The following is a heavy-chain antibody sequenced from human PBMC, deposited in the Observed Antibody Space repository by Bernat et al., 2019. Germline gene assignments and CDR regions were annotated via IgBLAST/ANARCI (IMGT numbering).Heavy chain of an antibody. CDR2: IIPILGIA. Sequence: QVQLVQSGAEVKKPGSSVKVSCKASGGTFSSYTISWVRQAPGQGLEWMGRIIPILGIANYAQKFQGRVTITADKSTSTAYMELSSLRSEDTAVYYCAREDIAVAGPHYYGMDVWGQGTTVTVSS. J-gene: IGHJ6*02. D-gene: IGHD6-19*01. CDR1: GGTFSSYT. V-gene: IGHV1-69*08. CDR3: AREDIAVAGPHYYGMDV.